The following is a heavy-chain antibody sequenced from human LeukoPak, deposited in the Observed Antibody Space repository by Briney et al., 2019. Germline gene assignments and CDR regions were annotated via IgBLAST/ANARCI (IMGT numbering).Heavy chain of an antibody. CDR3: YGANAEH. D-gene: IGHD4-23*01. CDR2: INSDGSST. V-gene: IGHV3-74*01. Sequence: PGGSLRLSCAASGFTFSNYWIHWVRQAPGKGLVWVSRINSDGSSTSYADSVKGRFTISRDNAKNTLYLQMNSLRAEDTAVFYCYGANAEHWGQGTLVTVSS. CDR1: GFTFSNYW. J-gene: IGHJ1*01.